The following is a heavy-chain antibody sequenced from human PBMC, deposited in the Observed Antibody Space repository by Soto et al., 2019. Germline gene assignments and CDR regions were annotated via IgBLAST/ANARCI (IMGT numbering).Heavy chain of an antibody. V-gene: IGHV4-39*07. J-gene: IGHJ4*02. D-gene: IGHD3-10*01. CDR2: IYYDGNT. CDR3: ARAPRGNYGYPSYFDY. Sequence: SETLSLTCTVSGDSITSSSHYWGWIRQPPGKGLECIANIYYDGNTYYNPSLKSRVAISVDTSKNQFSLKLSSVTAADTAVYYCARAPRGNYGYPSYFDYWGQGNLVTVSS. CDR1: GDSITSSSHY.